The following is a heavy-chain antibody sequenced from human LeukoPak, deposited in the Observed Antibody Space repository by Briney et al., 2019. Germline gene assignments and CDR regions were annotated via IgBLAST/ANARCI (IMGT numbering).Heavy chain of an antibody. V-gene: IGHV3-21*01. CDR3: ARDYYDSSGLRMYAFDI. CDR1: GFTFSSYS. D-gene: IGHD3-22*01. J-gene: IGHJ3*02. Sequence: PGGSLRLSCADSGFTFSSYSMNWVRQAPGKGLEWVSSISSSSTYIYYADSVKGRFTISRDNAKNSLYLQMNSLRAEDTAVYYCARDYYDSSGLRMYAFDIWGQGTTVTVSS. CDR2: ISSSSTYI.